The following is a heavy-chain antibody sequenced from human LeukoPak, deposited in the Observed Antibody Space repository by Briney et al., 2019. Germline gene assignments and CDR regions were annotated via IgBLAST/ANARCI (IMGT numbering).Heavy chain of an antibody. V-gene: IGHV4-38-2*02. CDR3: ARVGGSYHWFDP. CDR2: IYHSGST. Sequence: SETLSLTCTVSGYSVSSGYYWGWIRQPPGKGLEWIGSIYHSGSTNYNPSLKSRVTISVDTSKNQFSLKLSSVTAADTAVYYCARVGGSYHWFDPWGQGTLVTVSS. J-gene: IGHJ5*02. D-gene: IGHD1-26*01. CDR1: GYSVSSGYY.